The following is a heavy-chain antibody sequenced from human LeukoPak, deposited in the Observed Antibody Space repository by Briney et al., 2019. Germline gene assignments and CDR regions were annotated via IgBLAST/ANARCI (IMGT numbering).Heavy chain of an antibody. J-gene: IGHJ4*02. CDR3: ASDIVATSGDF. Sequence: GGSLRLSCAASAFTLSDYYMSWIRQAPGKGLEWVAYITSSGNDIYYADSVKGRFTISRDNAKNALFLRMNSLRVEDTATYYCASDIVATSGDFWGQGTLVSVSS. D-gene: IGHD5-12*01. CDR2: ITSSGNDI. V-gene: IGHV3-11*01. CDR1: AFTLSDYY.